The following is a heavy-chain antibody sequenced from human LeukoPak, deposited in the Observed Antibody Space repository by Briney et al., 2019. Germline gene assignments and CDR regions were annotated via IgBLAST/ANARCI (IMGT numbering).Heavy chain of an antibody. V-gene: IGHV1-2*02. CDR3: ARAYTGYEAFDY. D-gene: IGHD5-12*01. J-gene: IGHJ4*02. CDR1: GYTFTGYF. CDR2: INPNSGGT. Sequence: ASVKVSCKASGYTFTGYFMHWVRQAPGQGLEWMGWINPNSGGTNYAQKFQGRVTMTRGTSIRTAYMELSRLTSDDTAMYYCARAYTGYEAFDYWGQGALVTVSS.